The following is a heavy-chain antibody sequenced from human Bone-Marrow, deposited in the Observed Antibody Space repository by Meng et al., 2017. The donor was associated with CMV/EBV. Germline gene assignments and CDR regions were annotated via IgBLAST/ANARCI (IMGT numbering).Heavy chain of an antibody. CDR3: ARDPYYYQSSGYRVDV. CDR1: GYTFTSYY. J-gene: IGHJ6*02. D-gene: IGHD3-22*01. CDR2: INPSGGST. V-gene: IGHV1-46*01. Sequence: ASVKVSCKASGYTFTSYYMHWVRQAPGQGLEWMGIINPSGGSTSYAQKFQGRVTMTRDTSISTAYMELNRLTSDDTAVYYCARDPYYYQSSGYRVDVWGQGTTVTVSS.